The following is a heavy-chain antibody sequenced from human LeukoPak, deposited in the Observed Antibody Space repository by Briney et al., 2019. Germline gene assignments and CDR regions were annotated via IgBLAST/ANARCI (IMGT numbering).Heavy chain of an antibody. CDR2: ISSSSSYI. CDR3: ARDSPSTAALDY. J-gene: IGHJ4*02. V-gene: IGHV3-21*01. D-gene: IGHD6-6*01. Sequence: PGGSLRLSCAASGFTFSSYGMHWVRQAPGKGLEWVSSISSSSSYIYYADSVKGRFTISRDNSKNTLYLQMNSLRAEDTAVYYCARDSPSTAALDYWGQGTLVTVSS. CDR1: GFTFSSYG.